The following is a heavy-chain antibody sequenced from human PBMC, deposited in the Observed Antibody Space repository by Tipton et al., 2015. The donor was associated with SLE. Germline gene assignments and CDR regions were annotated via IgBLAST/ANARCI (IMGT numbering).Heavy chain of an antibody. Sequence: LRLSCTVSGGSISSHYWSWIRQPPGKGLEWIGSIFHSGSTYYNPSLKSRVTISVDTSKNQFSLKLSSVTAADTAVYYCARDISAGYYYGMDVWGQGTTVTVSS. CDR3: ARDISAGYYYGMDV. J-gene: IGHJ6*02. CDR1: GGSISSHY. V-gene: IGHV4-59*11. D-gene: IGHD3-9*01. CDR2: IFHSGST.